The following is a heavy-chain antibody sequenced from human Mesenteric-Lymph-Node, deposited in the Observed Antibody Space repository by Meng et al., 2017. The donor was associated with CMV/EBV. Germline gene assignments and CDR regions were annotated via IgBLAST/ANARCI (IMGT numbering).Heavy chain of an antibody. CDR1: GFTSSNYW. CDR3: ARRYCSGGCCYFDF. Sequence: GGSLRLSCAASGFTSSNYWMQWVRQAPGKGLVCVSRINNDGRSTSYADFVKGRFTISRDNAKNTLYLQMNSLRAEDTAVYYCARRYCSGGCCYFDFWGQGTLVT. D-gene: IGHD2-15*01. CDR2: INNDGRST. V-gene: IGHV3-74*01. J-gene: IGHJ4*02.